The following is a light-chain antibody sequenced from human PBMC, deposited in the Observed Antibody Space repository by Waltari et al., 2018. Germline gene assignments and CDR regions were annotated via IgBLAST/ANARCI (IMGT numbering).Light chain of an antibody. V-gene: IGKV3-20*01. CDR3: QHYLRLPAT. CDR2: GAS. Sequence: EIVVTQSQGTLYLSPGERATISCRTSQRFTRTLAWYQQKPGQAPRLLIYGASNMANGIPDRFSGSGAGTDFRLTISRLEPEDFAVYYCQHYLRLPATFGQGTKVEIK. CDR1: QRFTRT. J-gene: IGKJ1*01.